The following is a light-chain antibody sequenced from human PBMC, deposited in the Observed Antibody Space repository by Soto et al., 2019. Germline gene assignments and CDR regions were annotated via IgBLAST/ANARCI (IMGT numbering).Light chain of an antibody. V-gene: IGKV3-15*01. CDR3: QQYNNWRPWT. CDR2: GAS. J-gene: IGKJ1*01. CDR1: QSVSSN. Sequence: EIVMTQSPATLSVSPWERATLSCRASQSVSSNLACYQQKPGQAPMLLIYGASTRATGIPARFSGSWSGTEFTLTISSLQSEDFAVYYCQQYNNWRPWTFGQGTKVDIK.